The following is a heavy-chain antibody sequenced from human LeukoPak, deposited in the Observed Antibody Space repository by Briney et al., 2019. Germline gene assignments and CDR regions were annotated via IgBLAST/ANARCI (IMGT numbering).Heavy chain of an antibody. J-gene: IGHJ4*02. D-gene: IGHD3-10*01. CDR1: GGSFSDYY. CDR3: ARVFTMVRGVIRSAFDY. Sequence: SETLSLTCAVYGGSFSDYYWSWIRQPPGKGLEWIGEINHSGSTNYNPSLKSRVTISVDTSKNQFSLKLNSVTAADTAVYYCARVFTMVRGVIRSAFDYWGQGTLVTVSS. CDR2: INHSGST. V-gene: IGHV4-34*01.